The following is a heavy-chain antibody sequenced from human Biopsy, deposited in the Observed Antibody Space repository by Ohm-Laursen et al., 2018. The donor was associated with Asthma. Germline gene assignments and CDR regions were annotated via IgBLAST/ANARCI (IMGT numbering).Heavy chain of an antibody. V-gene: IGHV4-34*01. Sequence: GTLSLTCAVYPGSFSGFFWTWIRQSPGKGLEWIGETNERGVTNNNPSLKSRVIISIDTYWNRVSLKLTSVTAADTAVYYCARGPELDVWGQGTAVTVSS. CDR1: PGSFSGFF. CDR3: ARGPELDV. CDR2: TNERGVT. J-gene: IGHJ6*02.